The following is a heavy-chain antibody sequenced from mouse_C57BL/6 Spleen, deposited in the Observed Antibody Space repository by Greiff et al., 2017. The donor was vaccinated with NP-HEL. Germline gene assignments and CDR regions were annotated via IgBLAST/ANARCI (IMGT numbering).Heavy chain of an antibody. D-gene: IGHD2-3*01. CDR3: ARRGDGYYLAMDY. Sequence: VQLQQSGAELVKPGASVKISCKASGYAFSSYWMNWVKQRPGKGLEWIGQIYPGDGDTNYNGKFKGKATLTADKSSSTAYMQLSSLTSEDSAVYFCARRGDGYYLAMDYWGQGTSVTVSS. CDR1: GYAFSSYW. J-gene: IGHJ4*01. V-gene: IGHV1-80*01. CDR2: IYPGDGDT.